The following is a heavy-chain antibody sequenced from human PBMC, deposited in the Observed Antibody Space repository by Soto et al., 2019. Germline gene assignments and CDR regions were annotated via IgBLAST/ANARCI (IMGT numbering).Heavy chain of an antibody. CDR3: ARGRWFDP. V-gene: IGHV4-34*01. CDR1: GGSFSGYY. Sequence: SETLSLTCAVYGGSFSGYYWSWIRQPPGKGLGWIGEINHSGSTNYNPSLKSRVTISVDTSKNQFSLKLSSVTAADTAVYYCARGRWFDPWGQGTLVTVSS. CDR2: INHSGST. J-gene: IGHJ5*02.